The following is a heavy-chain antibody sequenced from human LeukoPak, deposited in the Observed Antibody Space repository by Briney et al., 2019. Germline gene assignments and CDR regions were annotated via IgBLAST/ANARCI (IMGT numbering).Heavy chain of an antibody. V-gene: IGHV3-23*01. D-gene: IGHD4-17*01. Sequence: PGGSLRLSCAASGFTFSSFAMSWVRQAPGKGLEWVSAISGSGGTTYYADSVKGRFTISRDNSKNTLYLQMNSLRAEDAAVYYCAKDPSDYLYFFDYWGQGTLVTVSS. J-gene: IGHJ4*02. CDR3: AKDPSDYLYFFDY. CDR1: GFTFSSFA. CDR2: ISGSGGTT.